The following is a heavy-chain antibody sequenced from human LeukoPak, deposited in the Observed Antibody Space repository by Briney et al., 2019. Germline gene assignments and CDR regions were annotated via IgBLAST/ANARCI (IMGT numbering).Heavy chain of an antibody. CDR3: ASSPYYYGSGSYYLGYFDY. CDR2: IYYSGST. J-gene: IGHJ4*02. D-gene: IGHD3-10*01. V-gene: IGHV4-59*08. CDR1: GGSISSYY. Sequence: PSETLSLTCTVSGGSISSYYWSWIRQPPGKGLEWIGYIYYSGSTNYNPSLKSRVTISVDTSKNQFSLKLSSVTAADTAAYYCASSPYYYGSGSYYLGYFDYWGQGTLVTVSS.